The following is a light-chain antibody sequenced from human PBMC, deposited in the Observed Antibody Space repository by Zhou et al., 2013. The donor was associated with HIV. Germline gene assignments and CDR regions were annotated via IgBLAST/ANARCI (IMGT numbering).Light chain of an antibody. J-gene: IGKJ4*01. CDR2: GAS. Sequence: EIVMTQSPATLSVSPGERATFSCRASQSVSSGYLAWYQQKPGQAPRLLIYGASSRATGISDRFSGSGSGTDFTLTISSLEPEDSAVYYCQQRTNWVFTFGGGTTV. CDR3: QQRTNWVFT. CDR1: QSVSSGY. V-gene: IGKV3D-20*02.